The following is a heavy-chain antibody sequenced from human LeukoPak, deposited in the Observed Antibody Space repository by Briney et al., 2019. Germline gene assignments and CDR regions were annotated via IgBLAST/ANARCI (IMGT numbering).Heavy chain of an antibody. CDR3: ARGGSGSYAYDY. CDR1: GYTFTSYA. D-gene: IGHD3-10*01. Sequence: ASVKVSCKASGYTFTSYAMHWVRQAPGQRLEWMGWINAGNGNTKYSQKFQGRVSITRDTSASTAYMELSSLRSEDTAVYYCARGGSGSYAYDYWGQGTLVTVSS. J-gene: IGHJ4*02. V-gene: IGHV1-3*01. CDR2: INAGNGNT.